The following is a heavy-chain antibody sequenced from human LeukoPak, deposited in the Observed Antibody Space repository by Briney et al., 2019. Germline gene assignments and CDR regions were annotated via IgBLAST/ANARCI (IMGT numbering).Heavy chain of an antibody. V-gene: IGHV1-2*02. D-gene: IGHD6-13*01. CDR1: GYSFTAYY. Sequence: ASVKVSCKASGYSFTAYYMHWVRQAPGQGLEWMGWINPSSGGTNYAQKFQGRVTITRNTSISTAYMELSSLRSEDTAVYYCARGRRSSSWYVSHYYYYMDVWGKGTTVTVSS. CDR2: INPSSGGT. CDR3: ARGRRSSSWYVSHYYYYMDV. J-gene: IGHJ6*03.